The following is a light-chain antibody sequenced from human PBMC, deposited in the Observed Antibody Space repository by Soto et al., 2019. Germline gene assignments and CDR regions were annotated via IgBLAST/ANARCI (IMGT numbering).Light chain of an antibody. J-gene: IGKJ1*01. V-gene: IGKV3-15*01. CDR1: QRVSSN. CDR3: HQYNNWPPWT. CDR2: GAS. Sequence: EIVMTQSPATLSVSPGERATLSCRASQRVSSNLAWYQQKPGQAPRLLIYGASTRATGIPARFSGSGSGTEFTLTISSLQSEDYAVYYCHQYNNWPPWTFGQGTKVEIK.